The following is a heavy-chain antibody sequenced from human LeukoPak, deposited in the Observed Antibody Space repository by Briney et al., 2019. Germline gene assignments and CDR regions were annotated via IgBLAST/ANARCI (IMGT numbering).Heavy chain of an antibody. J-gene: IGHJ4*02. CDR2: IWYDGSNK. CDR3: ASEVYCSGGSCYAFDY. CDR1: GFTFSSYG. Sequence: GALRLSCAASGFTFSSYGMHWVRQAPGKGLEWVAVIWYDGSNKYYADSVKGRFTISRDNSKNTLYLQMNSLRAEDTAVYYCASEVYCSGGSCYAFDYWGQGTLVTVSS. D-gene: IGHD2-15*01. V-gene: IGHV3-33*01.